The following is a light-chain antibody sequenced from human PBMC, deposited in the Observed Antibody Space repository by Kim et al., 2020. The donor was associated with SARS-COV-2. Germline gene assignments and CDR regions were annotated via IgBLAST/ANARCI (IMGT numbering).Light chain of an antibody. CDR2: GAS. J-gene: IGKJ1*01. CDR1: QSVSSSY. Sequence: EIVLTQSPGTLSLSPGERATLSCRASQSVSSSYLAWYQQKSGQAPRLLIYGASSRATGIPDRFSGSGSGTDFTLTISGLEPEDFAVYYCQQYGTSPWTFGQGTKVDIK. CDR3: QQYGTSPWT. V-gene: IGKV3-20*01.